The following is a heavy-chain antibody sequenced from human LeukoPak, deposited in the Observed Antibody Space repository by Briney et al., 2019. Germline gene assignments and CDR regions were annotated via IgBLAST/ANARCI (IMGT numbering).Heavy chain of an antibody. D-gene: IGHD2-2*01. V-gene: IGHV1-2*02. CDR2: INPNSGGT. Sequence: ASVKVSCKASGYTFTGYYMHWVRQAPGQELEWMGWINPNSGGTNYAQKFQGRVTMTRDTSISTAYMELSRLRPDDTAVYYCARSRYCSSTSCYYFDYWGQGTLVTVSS. CDR3: ARSRYCSSTSCYYFDY. J-gene: IGHJ4*02. CDR1: GYTFTGYY.